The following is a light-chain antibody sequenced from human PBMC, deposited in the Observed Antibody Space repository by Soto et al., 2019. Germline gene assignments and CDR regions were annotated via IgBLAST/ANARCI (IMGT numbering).Light chain of an antibody. CDR2: KAS. CDR1: QTISSW. J-gene: IGKJ1*01. CDR3: QHYNSYSEA. Sequence: DMQMTQSPSTLSGSVGDRVTITFRASQTISSWLAWYQQKPGKAPKLLIYKASTLKSGVPSSFSGSGSGTEFTLTISSLQPDDFATYYCQHYNSYSEAFGQGTKVDIK. V-gene: IGKV1-5*03.